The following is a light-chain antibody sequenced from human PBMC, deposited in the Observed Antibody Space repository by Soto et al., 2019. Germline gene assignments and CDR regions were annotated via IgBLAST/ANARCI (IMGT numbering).Light chain of an antibody. J-gene: IGKJ2*01. CDR2: AAS. Sequence: DIQLTQSPSFLSASIGDRVTITCRASQGIGSYLAWYQQSPGKAPKLLIYAASTLQSGVPSRFSGSGSGTEFTLTISSLQPEDFATFYCQQLNSYPRTFGQGPSWRSN. V-gene: IGKV1-9*01. CDR3: QQLNSYPRT. CDR1: QGIGSY.